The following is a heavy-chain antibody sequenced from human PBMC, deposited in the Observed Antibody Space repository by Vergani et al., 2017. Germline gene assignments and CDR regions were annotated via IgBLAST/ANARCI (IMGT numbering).Heavy chain of an antibody. J-gene: IGHJ4*02. CDR1: GDSVSSNSAA. Sequence: QLQLQESGSGLVKPSQTLSLTCAISGDSVSSNSAAWNWIRQSPSRGLEWLGRTYYRSKWYNDYAVSVKSRITINPDTSKNQFSLQLNSVTPEDTAVYYCARASPYYYGSGSYYPFDYWGQGTLVTVSS. CDR3: ARASPYYYGSGSYYPFDY. D-gene: IGHD3-10*01. V-gene: IGHV6-1*01. CDR2: TYYRSKWYN.